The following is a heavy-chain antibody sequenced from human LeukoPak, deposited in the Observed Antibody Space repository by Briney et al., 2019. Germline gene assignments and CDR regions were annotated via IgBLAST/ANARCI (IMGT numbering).Heavy chain of an antibody. D-gene: IGHD2-2*01. CDR3: ARIRTSRVVDY. V-gene: IGHV1-8*01. J-gene: IGHJ4*02. CDR2: MNPNNGNT. Sequence: GASVKVSCKASGFTFTSYDINWVRQASGQGLEWMGWMNPNNGNTGYAQKLQGRVTMTTDTSTSTAYMELRSLRSDDTAVYYCARIRTSRVVDYWGQGTLVTVSS. CDR1: GFTFTSYD.